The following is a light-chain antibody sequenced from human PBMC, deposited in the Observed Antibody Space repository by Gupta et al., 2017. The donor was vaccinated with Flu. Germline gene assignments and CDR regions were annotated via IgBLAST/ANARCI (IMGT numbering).Light chain of an antibody. V-gene: IGLV3-25*03. Sequence: SSDLTQPPSVSVSPGQTARITCSGDALATQYGYWYQQKSVQAPVLLIYKDTERPSGIPERFSGSTSGTTVTLTITGVQAEDEADYYCQTADSAGTSWVFGGGSKLTVL. CDR1: ALATQY. J-gene: IGLJ3*02. CDR3: QTADSAGTSWV. CDR2: KDT.